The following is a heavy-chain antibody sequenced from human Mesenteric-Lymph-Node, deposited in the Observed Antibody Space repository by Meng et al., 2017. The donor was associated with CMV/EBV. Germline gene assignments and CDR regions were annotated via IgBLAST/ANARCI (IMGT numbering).Heavy chain of an antibody. CDR1: GFTFSSYW. V-gene: IGHV3-74*01. Sequence: GESLKISCAASGFTFSSYWMHWVRQAAGKGLVWVSRINSDGSSTSYADSVKGRFTISRDNAKNTLYLQMNSLRAEDTAVYYCASLDIVVVPAAKDYWGQGTLVTVSS. CDR2: INSDGSST. CDR3: ASLDIVVVPAAKDY. J-gene: IGHJ4*02. D-gene: IGHD2-2*03.